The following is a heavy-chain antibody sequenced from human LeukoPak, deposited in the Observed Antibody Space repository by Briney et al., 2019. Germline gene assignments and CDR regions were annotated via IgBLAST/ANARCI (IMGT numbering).Heavy chain of an antibody. CDR2: IYYSGST. J-gene: IGHJ3*02. V-gene: IGHV4-59*01. CDR1: GGSISSYY. Sequence: SETLSLTCTVSGGSISSYYWSWIRQPPGKGLEWIGYIYYSGSTNYNSSLKSRVTISVDTSKNQFSLKLSSVTAADTAVYYCARGRDCTNGVCYMRHAFDIWGQGTMVTVSS. D-gene: IGHD2-8*01. CDR3: ARGRDCTNGVCYMRHAFDI.